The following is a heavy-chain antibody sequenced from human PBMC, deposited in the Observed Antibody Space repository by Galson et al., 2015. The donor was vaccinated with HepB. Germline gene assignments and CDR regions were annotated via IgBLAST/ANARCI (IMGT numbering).Heavy chain of an antibody. J-gene: IGHJ4*02. CDR2: IRYDGSNK. V-gene: IGHV3-30*02. CDR1: GFTFSSYG. D-gene: IGHD4-23*01. Sequence: SLRLSCAASGFTFSSYGMHWVRQAPGKGLEWVAFIRYDGSNKYYADSVKGRFTISRDNSKNTLYLQMNSLRAEDTAVYYCAKPPKSTVVTPGYFDYWGQGTLVTVSS. CDR3: AKPPKSTVVTPGYFDY.